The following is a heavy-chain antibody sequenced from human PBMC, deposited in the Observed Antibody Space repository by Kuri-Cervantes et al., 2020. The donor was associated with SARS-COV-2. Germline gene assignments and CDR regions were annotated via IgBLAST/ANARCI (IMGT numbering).Heavy chain of an antibody. CDR2: INHSGST. CDR1: GGSFSGYY. D-gene: IGHD3-3*01. Sequence: SETLSLTCAVYGGSFSGYYWSWIHQPPGKGLEWIGEINHSGSTNYNPSLKSRVTISVDTSKNQFSLKLSSVTAADTAVYYCARHGFDFWSGYARTYYYYYGMDVWGQGTTVTVSS. V-gene: IGHV4-34*01. CDR3: ARHGFDFWSGYARTYYYYYGMDV. J-gene: IGHJ6*02.